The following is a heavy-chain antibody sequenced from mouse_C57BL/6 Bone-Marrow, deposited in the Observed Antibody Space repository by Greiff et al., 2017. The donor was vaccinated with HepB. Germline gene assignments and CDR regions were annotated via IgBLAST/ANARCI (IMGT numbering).Heavy chain of an antibody. D-gene: IGHD1-3*01. Sequence: VQLQQPGAELVKPGASVKLSCKASGYTFTSYWMQWVKQRPGQGLEWIGEIDPSDSYTNYNQKLKGKATLTVDTSSSTAYMQLSSLTSEDSAVYYCARWSGNPFAYWGQGTLVTVSA. CDR2: IDPSDSYT. J-gene: IGHJ3*01. CDR3: ARWSGNPFAY. CDR1: GYTFTSYW. V-gene: IGHV1-50*01.